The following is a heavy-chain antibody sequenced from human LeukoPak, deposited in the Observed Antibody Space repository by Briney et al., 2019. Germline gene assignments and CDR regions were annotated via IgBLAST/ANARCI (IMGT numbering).Heavy chain of an antibody. J-gene: IGHJ4*02. D-gene: IGHD5-12*01. Sequence: ASETLSLTCTVSGGSISSYYWSWIRQPPAKGLEWIGYIYYSGSTNYNPSLKSRVTISVDTSKNQFSLNLSSVTAADTAVYYCARGGGYSGYDFGYWGQGTLVTVSS. CDR1: GGSISSYY. V-gene: IGHV4-59*01. CDR3: ARGGGYSGYDFGY. CDR2: IYYSGST.